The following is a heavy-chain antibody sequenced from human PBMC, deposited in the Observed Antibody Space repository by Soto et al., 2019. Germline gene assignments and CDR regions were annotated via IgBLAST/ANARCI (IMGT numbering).Heavy chain of an antibody. Sequence: AGSLRLSCAASGFTFSSYGMHWVRQAPGKGLEWVAVISYDGSNKYYADSVKGRFTTSRDNAKNSLYLQMNSLRDEDTAVYYCAREGTRGGFLNWFDPWGQGTLVTVSS. CDR1: GFTFSSYG. CDR3: AREGTRGGFLNWFDP. CDR2: ISYDGSNK. J-gene: IGHJ5*02. V-gene: IGHV3-30*03. D-gene: IGHD3-10*01.